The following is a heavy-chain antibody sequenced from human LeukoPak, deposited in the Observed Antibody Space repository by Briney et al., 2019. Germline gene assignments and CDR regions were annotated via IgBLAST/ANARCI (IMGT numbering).Heavy chain of an antibody. D-gene: IGHD6-25*01. J-gene: IGHJ4*02. CDR1: GGSISISSYY. CDR3: ARDTRGRLPDY. CDR2: IYYSGST. Sequence: SETLSLTCTVSGGSISISSYYCGWIRQPPGEGLEWIGSIYYSGSTYYNPSLKSRVTISVDTSKDQFSLKLSSVTAADTAVYYCARDTRGRLPDYWGQGTLVTVSS. V-gene: IGHV4-39*07.